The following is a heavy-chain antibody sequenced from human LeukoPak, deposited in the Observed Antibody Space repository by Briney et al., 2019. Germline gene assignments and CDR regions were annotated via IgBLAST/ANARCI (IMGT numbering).Heavy chain of an antibody. CDR2: IYTSGST. CDR3: AREGSGDDYYFDY. D-gene: IGHD3-10*01. V-gene: IGHV4-61*02. Sequence: SETLSLTCTVSGGSISSGSYYWSWIRQPAGKGLEWIGRIYTSGSTNYNPSLKSRVTISVDTSKNQFSLKLSSVTAADTAVYYCAREGSGDDYYFDYWGQGTLVTVSS. CDR1: GGSISSGSYY. J-gene: IGHJ4*02.